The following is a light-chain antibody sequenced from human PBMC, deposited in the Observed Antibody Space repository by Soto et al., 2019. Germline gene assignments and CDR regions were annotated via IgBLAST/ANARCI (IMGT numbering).Light chain of an antibody. V-gene: IGLV3-21*02. Sequence: SYELAQPPSGAVAPGQTARVNCGGKTIGSKSVHWYQQKPGQAPVLVVYDDSDRPSGIPERFSGSNSGNTATLTISGVEAGDEADYYCQVWDSSSDHYVFGTGTKVTVL. J-gene: IGLJ1*01. CDR2: DDS. CDR1: TIGSKS. CDR3: QVWDSSSDHYV.